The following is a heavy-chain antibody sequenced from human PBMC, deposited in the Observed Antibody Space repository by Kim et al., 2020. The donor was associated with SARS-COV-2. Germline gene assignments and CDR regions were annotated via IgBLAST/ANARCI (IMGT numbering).Heavy chain of an antibody. CDR3: ARAKYYPTKDAFDI. D-gene: IGHD3-16*01. V-gene: IGHV1-69*13. CDR1: GGTFSSYA. Sequence: SVKVSCKASGGTFSSYAISWVRQAPGQGLEWMGGIIPIFGTANYAQKFQGRVTITADESTSTAYMELSSLRSEDTAVYYCARAKYYPTKDAFDIWGQGTMVTVSS. CDR2: IIPIFGTA. J-gene: IGHJ3*02.